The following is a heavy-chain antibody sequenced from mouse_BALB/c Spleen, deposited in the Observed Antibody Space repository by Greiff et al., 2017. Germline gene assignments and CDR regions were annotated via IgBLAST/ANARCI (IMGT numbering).Heavy chain of an antibody. CDR3: SGGSSYDYAMDY. Sequence: VQLQQSGPELVKPGASVKMSCKASGYTFTSYYIHWVKQRPGQGLEWIGWIYPGDGSTKYNEKFKGKTTLTADKSSSTAYMLLSSLTSEDSAIYFCSGGSSYDYAMDYWGQGTSVTVSS. D-gene: IGHD1-1*01. CDR2: IYPGDGST. CDR1: GYTFTSYY. V-gene: IGHV1S56*01. J-gene: IGHJ4*01.